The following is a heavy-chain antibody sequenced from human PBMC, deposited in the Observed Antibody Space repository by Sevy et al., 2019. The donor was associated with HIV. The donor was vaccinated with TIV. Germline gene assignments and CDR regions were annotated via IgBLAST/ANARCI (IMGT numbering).Heavy chain of an antibody. CDR2: LSFGCGEI. D-gene: IGHD2-8*01. V-gene: IGHV3-23*01. Sequence: LTCAASGFTFSKYSMSWVRQPPGKGLEWVSTLSFGCGEINYADSVKGRLTISRDNSKSSVYLQMNNLRPEDTAVYYCAREGCTKPHDYWGQGTLVTVSS. CDR1: GFTFSKYS. CDR3: AREGCTKPHDY. J-gene: IGHJ4*02.